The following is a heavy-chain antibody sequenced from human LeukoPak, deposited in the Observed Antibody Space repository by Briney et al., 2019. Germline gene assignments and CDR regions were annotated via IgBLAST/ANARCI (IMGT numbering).Heavy chain of an antibody. J-gene: IGHJ5*02. CDR3: ARGVVVPAAPRPGWFDP. CDR2: IYTSGST. Sequence: SETLSLTCTVSGGSIISYYWSWIRQPAGKGLEWIGRIYTSGSTNYNPSLKSRVTMSVDTSKNQFSLKLSSVTAADTAVYYCARGVVVPAAPRPGWFDPWGQGTLVTVSS. D-gene: IGHD2-2*01. V-gene: IGHV4-4*07. CDR1: GGSIISYY.